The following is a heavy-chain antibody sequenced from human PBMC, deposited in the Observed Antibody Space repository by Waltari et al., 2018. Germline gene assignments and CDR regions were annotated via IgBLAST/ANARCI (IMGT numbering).Heavy chain of an antibody. CDR3: ARGDSSLYYFDY. D-gene: IGHD6-13*01. CDR1: GFNFSTYR. CDR2: ISSTSSTI. Sequence: EVQLVESGGGLVQPGGSLRLSCEASGFNFSTYRMNWVRQAPGKGLECVSAISSTSSTIYYAESVKGRFTVSRDNAKNSLYLQMNSLRAEDTAVYYCARGDSSLYYFDYWGQGTLVTVSS. J-gene: IGHJ4*02. V-gene: IGHV3-48*01.